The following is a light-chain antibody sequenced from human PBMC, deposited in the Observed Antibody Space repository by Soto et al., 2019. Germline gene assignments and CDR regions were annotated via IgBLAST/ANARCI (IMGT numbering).Light chain of an antibody. CDR2: AAS. Sequence: DIQMTQSPSSLSASVGDRVTITCRASQSISNDLYWYQQKPGKAPKLLIYAASSLQGGVPSRFSGSGSGTDFTLTISSLQPDDFATYYCQQYNSYSWTFGQGTKVEIK. J-gene: IGKJ1*01. V-gene: IGKV1-17*01. CDR1: QSISND. CDR3: QQYNSYSWT.